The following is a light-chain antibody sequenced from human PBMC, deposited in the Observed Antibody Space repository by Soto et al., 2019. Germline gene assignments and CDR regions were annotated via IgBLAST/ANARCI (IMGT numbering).Light chain of an antibody. J-gene: IGKJ1*01. CDR2: GTS. CDR1: QSVSSTY. Sequence: PGERATLSCSASQSVSSTYLAWYQQQPGQALRLLMSGTSNRATGTPARFSGSGSGTEFTLTISSLQSEDFAEYHCQQYNNWPQTFGQGTKVDIK. CDR3: QQYNNWPQT. V-gene: IGKV3D-15*01.